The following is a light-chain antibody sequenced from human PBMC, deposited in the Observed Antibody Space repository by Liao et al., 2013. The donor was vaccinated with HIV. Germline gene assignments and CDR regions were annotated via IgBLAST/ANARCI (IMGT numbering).Light chain of an antibody. CDR2: QDS. J-gene: IGLJ2*01. Sequence: SYEMTQPPSVSVSPGQTASITCSGNKLGDKVTSWYQQRPGRSPVVVIFQDSQRPSGISERFSGSSSGDTAALTISGTQAVDEADYYCQAWDSSTYVVFGGGTKLTVL. CDR3: QAWDSSTYVV. V-gene: IGLV3-1*01. CDR1: KLGDKV.